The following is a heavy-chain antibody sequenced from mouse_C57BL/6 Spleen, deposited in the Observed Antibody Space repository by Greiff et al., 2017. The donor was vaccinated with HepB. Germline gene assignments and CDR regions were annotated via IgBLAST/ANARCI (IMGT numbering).Heavy chain of an antibody. CDR1: GYTFTSYW. D-gene: IGHD1-1*01. J-gene: IGHJ1*03. CDR3: ARDYYGSSYVGWYFDV. V-gene: IGHV1-72*01. Sequence: QVQLKQPGAELVKPGASVKLSCKASGYTFTSYWMHWVKQRPGRGLEWIGRIDPNSGGTKYNEKFKSKATLTVDKPSSTAYMQLSSLTSEDSAVYYCARDYYGSSYVGWYFDVWGTGTTVTVSS. CDR2: IDPNSGGT.